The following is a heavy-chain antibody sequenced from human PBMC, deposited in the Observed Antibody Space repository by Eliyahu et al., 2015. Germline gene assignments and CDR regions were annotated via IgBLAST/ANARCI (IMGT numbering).Heavy chain of an antibody. CDR3: AKEGGTMVRGVIGDAFDI. V-gene: IGHV3-23*01. J-gene: IGHJ3*02. CDR1: GFTFSSXS. D-gene: IGHD3-10*01. CDR2: ISGSGGST. Sequence: EVQLLESGGGLVQPGGSLRLSCSASGFTFSSXSRSWVRQAPGKGLEWVSAISGSGGSTYYADSVKGRFTISRDNSKNTLYLQMNSLRAEDTAVYYCAKEGGTMVRGVIGDAFDIWGQGTMVTVSS.